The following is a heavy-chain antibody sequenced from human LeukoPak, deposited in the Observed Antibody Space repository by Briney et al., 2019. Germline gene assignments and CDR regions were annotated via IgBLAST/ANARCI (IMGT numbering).Heavy chain of an antibody. V-gene: IGHV3-23*01. Sequence: GGSLRLSCAASGFTFSSYGMSWVRQAPGKGLEWVSAISGSGGSTYYADSVKGRFTISRDNSKNTLYLQMNSLRAEDTAVYYCAKARFRYCSGGSCLNWFDPWGQGTLVTVSS. CDR1: GFTFSSYG. D-gene: IGHD2-15*01. J-gene: IGHJ5*02. CDR3: AKARFRYCSGGSCLNWFDP. CDR2: ISGSGGST.